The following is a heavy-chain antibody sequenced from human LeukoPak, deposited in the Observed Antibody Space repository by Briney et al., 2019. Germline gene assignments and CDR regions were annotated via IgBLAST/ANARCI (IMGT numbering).Heavy chain of an antibody. Sequence: QPGGSLRLSCAASGFTFSSYAMSWVRQAPGRGLEWVSAISGSGGSTYYADSVKGRFTISRDNSKNTLYLQMNSLRAEDTAVHYCAKAQGAPYYDILTGPDYWGQGTLVTVSS. CDR3: AKAQGAPYYDILTGPDY. CDR2: ISGSGGST. J-gene: IGHJ4*02. D-gene: IGHD3-9*01. CDR1: GFTFSSYA. V-gene: IGHV3-23*01.